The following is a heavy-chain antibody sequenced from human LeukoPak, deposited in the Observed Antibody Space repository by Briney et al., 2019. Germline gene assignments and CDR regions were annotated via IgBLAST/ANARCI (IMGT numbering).Heavy chain of an antibody. Sequence: GGSLRLSCAASGFTFSNYDMSWVRQDPGKGLEWVSSISDSGGSTYYADSAKGRFTISRDNSKNTLYLQMTNLRAADTAVYYCAKDLSRAVAADWFDPWDQGSLVTISS. D-gene: IGHD6-19*01. CDR3: AKDLSRAVAADWFDP. J-gene: IGHJ5*02. V-gene: IGHV3-23*01. CDR2: ISDSGGST. CDR1: GFTFSNYD.